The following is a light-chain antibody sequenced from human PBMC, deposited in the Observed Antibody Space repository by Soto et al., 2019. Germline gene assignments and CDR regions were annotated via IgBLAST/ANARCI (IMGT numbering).Light chain of an antibody. CDR3: QSYDSSRSGHVV. Sequence: QSVLTQPPSVSGAPGQRVTISCTGSSSNLGSGFDVQWYQQLPGTAPKLLIYYNDNRPSGVPDRFSGSKSGTSASLAITGLQADDEADYYCQSYDSSRSGHVVFGGGTKVTVL. V-gene: IGLV1-40*01. CDR1: SSNLGSGFD. CDR2: YND. J-gene: IGLJ2*01.